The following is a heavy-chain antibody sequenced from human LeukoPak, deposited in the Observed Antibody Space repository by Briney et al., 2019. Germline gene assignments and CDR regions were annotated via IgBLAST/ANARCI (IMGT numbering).Heavy chain of an antibody. V-gene: IGHV1-2*02. CDR1: GYTFTGYY. CDR3: ARGQHIVVVPAAIGDEYFQH. CDR2: INPNSGGT. D-gene: IGHD2-2*01. J-gene: IGHJ1*01. Sequence: ASVKVSCKASGYTFTGYYMHWVRQAPGQGLEWMGWINPNSGGTNYAQKFQGRVTMTRDTSISTAYMELSRLRSDDTAVYYCARGQHIVVVPAAIGDEYFQHWGQGTLVTVSS.